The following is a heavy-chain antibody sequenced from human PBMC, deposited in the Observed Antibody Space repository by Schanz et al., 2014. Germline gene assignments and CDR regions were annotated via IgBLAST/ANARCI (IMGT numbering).Heavy chain of an antibody. V-gene: IGHV3-21*01. CDR3: ARPRFDYGEVDY. Sequence: EVQLVESGGGLIQPGGSLRLSCAASGFTISSYSMNWVRQAPGKGLEWVSSISSSGSYIYYADSVKGRFSISRDNAKNSLFLQMNRLRAEDTAVYYCARPRFDYGEVDYWGQGTLVTVSA. CDR2: ISSSGSYI. CDR1: GFTISSYS. J-gene: IGHJ4*02. D-gene: IGHD4-17*01.